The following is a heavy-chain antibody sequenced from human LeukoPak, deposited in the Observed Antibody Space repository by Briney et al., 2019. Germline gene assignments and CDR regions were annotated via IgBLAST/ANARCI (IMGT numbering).Heavy chain of an antibody. CDR3: ARFGVPYGIDV. CDR2: IKQDGSEK. D-gene: IGHD3-16*01. Sequence: GGSLRLPCAATGFTFSSYWMTWVRQAPGQGLEWVANIKQDGSEKYYVGSVKGRFTISRDNAKNSVYLQMNSLRAEDTAVYYCARFGVPYGIDVWGQGTTVTVSS. CDR1: GFTFSSYW. V-gene: IGHV3-7*04. J-gene: IGHJ6*02.